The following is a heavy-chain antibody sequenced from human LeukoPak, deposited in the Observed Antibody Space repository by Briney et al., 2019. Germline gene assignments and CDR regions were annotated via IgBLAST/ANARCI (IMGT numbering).Heavy chain of an antibody. J-gene: IGHJ4*02. Sequence: SETLSLTCTVSGGSISSYYWSWIRQPAGKGLEWIGRIYTSGSTNYNPSLKSRVTISVDTSKNQFSLKLSSVTAADTAVYYCARGPRISLVRGALELDYWGQGTLVTVSS. CDR2: IYTSGST. V-gene: IGHV4-4*07. D-gene: IGHD3-10*01. CDR1: GGSISSYY. CDR3: ARGPRISLVRGALELDY.